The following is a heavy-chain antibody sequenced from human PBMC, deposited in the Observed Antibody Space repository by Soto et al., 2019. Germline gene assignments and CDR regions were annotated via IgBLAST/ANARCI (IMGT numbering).Heavy chain of an antibody. J-gene: IGHJ3*02. CDR2: ISYDGSNK. V-gene: IGHV3-30*04. D-gene: IGHD3-10*01. Sequence: GGSLRLSCAASGFTFSSYAMHWVRQAPGKGLEWVAVISYDGSNKYYADSVKGRFTISRDNSKNTLYLQMNSLRAEDTAVYYCAREGLGGSGSYFYDAFDIWGQGTMVTVSS. CDR3: AREGLGGSGSYFYDAFDI. CDR1: GFTFSSYA.